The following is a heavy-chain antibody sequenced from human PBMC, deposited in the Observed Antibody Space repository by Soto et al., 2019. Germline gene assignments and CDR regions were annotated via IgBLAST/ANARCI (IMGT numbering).Heavy chain of an antibody. CDR1: GYTFTSYG. CDR3: ARDLDRVVVPGNLAFDI. Sequence: VSVKVSCKASGYTFTSYGISWVRQAPGQGLEWMGWISAYNGNTNYAQKLQGRVTMTTDTSTSTAYMELRSLRSDDTAVYYCARDLDRVVVPGNLAFDIWGQGTMVTVSS. V-gene: IGHV1-18*01. J-gene: IGHJ3*02. CDR2: ISAYNGNT. D-gene: IGHD2-2*03.